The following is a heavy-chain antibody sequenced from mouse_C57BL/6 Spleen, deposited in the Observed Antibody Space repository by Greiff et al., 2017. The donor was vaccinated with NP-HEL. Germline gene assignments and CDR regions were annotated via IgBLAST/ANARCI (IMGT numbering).Heavy chain of an antibody. CDR1: GYTFTSYW. J-gene: IGHJ2*01. CDR3: ATKNYFDY. CDR2: IDPSDSYT. D-gene: IGHD1-3*01. V-gene: IGHV1-69*01. Sequence: VQLQQPGAELVMPGASVKLSCKASGYTFTSYWMHWVKQRPGQGLEWIGEIDPSDSYTNYNQKFKGKSTLTVDKSSSTAYMQLSILTSEDSAVYYCATKNYFDYWGQGTTLTVSS.